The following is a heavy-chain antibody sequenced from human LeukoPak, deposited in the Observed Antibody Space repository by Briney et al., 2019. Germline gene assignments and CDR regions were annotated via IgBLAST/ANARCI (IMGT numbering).Heavy chain of an antibody. CDR1: GYTFTGYY. Sequence: ASVKVSCTASGYTFTGYYMHWVRQAPGQGLEWMGRINPNSGGTNYAQKFQGRVTMTRDTSISTAYMELSRLRSDDTAVYYCARGEIVGATKLKIMPDYWGQGTLVTVFS. CDR3: ARGEIVGATKLKIMPDY. CDR2: INPNSGGT. D-gene: IGHD1-26*01. J-gene: IGHJ4*02. V-gene: IGHV1-2*06.